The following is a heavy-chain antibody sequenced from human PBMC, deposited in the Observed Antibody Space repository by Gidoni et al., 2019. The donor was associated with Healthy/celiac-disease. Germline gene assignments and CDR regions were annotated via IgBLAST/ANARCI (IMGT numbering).Heavy chain of an antibody. CDR1: GYSFTSYW. CDR2: IYPGDSDT. Sequence: EVQLVQSGAEVKKPGESLKISCKGSGYSFTSYWIGWVRQMPGKGLEWMGIIYPGDSDTRYSPSFQGQVTISADKSISTAYLQWSSLKASDTAMYYCARQRWLQSQEAFDAFDIWGQGTMVTVSS. CDR3: ARQRWLQSQEAFDAFDI. D-gene: IGHD5-12*01. J-gene: IGHJ3*02. V-gene: IGHV5-51*01.